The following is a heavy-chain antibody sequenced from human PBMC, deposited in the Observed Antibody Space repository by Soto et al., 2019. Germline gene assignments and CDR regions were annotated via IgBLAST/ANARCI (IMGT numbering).Heavy chain of an antibody. D-gene: IGHD3-10*01. CDR2: MNEYGSER. Sequence: EVQLVESGGGLVQPGGSLRLSCSASGFIFSSYWMSWLRQAPGKGLEWVANMNEYGSERYYVDSVKGRFTISRDNAKNSLYLQMNSLRAEDTAVYYCARATGADKEDYWGQGTLVTVSS. J-gene: IGHJ4*02. CDR1: GFIFSSYW. V-gene: IGHV3-7*04. CDR3: ARATGADKEDY.